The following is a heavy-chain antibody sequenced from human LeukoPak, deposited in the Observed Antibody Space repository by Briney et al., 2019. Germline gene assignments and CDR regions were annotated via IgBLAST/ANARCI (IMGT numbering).Heavy chain of an antibody. CDR1: GYSFTSYW. CDR3: ARSRMAAGLAYYFDY. Sequence: GESLKISCKGSGYSFTSYWIGWVRQMPGKGLEWMGIIYPGDSDTRYSPSFQGQVTISADKSFSTAYLQWSSLKASDTAMYYCARSRMAAGLAYYFDYWGQGTLVTVSS. D-gene: IGHD6-13*01. J-gene: IGHJ4*02. CDR2: IYPGDSDT. V-gene: IGHV5-51*01.